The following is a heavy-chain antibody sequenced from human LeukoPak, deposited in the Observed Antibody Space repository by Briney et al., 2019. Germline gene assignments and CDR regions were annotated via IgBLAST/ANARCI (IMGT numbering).Heavy chain of an antibody. D-gene: IGHD3-22*01. Sequence: ASVKVSCKTSGYSFTNYGITWVRQAPGQGLEWMGWISGYNSNTNYAQKLQGRVTMTTDTSTSTAYMELRSLRSDDTAVYYCAREITGGYYYDSSGSDYWGQGTLVTVSS. J-gene: IGHJ4*02. CDR1: GYSFTNYG. CDR3: AREITGGYYYDSSGSDY. V-gene: IGHV1-18*01. CDR2: ISGYNSNT.